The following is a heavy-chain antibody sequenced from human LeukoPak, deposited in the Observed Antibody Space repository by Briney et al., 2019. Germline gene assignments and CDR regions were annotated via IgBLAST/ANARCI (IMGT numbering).Heavy chain of an antibody. V-gene: IGHV3-43*02. CDR1: GFTFDDYA. Sequence: PGGSLRLSCAASGFTFDDYAMHWLRQAPGKGLEWVSLISGDGGSTYYADSVKGRFTISRDNSKNSLYLQMNSLRTEDNALYYCAKDIFKTYYEILTGYLPFDYCYYGMYVWGQGTTVTVSS. J-gene: IGHJ6*02. D-gene: IGHD3-9*01. CDR3: AKDIFKTYYEILTGYLPFDYCYYGMYV. CDR2: ISGDGGST.